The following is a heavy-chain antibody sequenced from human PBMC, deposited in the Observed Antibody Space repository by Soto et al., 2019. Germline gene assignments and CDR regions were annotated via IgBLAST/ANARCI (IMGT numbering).Heavy chain of an antibody. Sequence: QEQLVQSGAEVKKSGSSVKVSCKDTGGLFSSYAVSWVRQAPGQGLEWMGGIIPVFDTVYYAQKFQGRVTITADESTNTAYMELSSLRSEDTAMYYCARVRVIRGVIPSHFGLWGQGTLVTVSS. D-gene: IGHD3-10*01. CDR1: GGLFSSYA. CDR2: IIPVFDTV. CDR3: ARVRVIRGVIPSHFGL. J-gene: IGHJ4*02. V-gene: IGHV1-69*01.